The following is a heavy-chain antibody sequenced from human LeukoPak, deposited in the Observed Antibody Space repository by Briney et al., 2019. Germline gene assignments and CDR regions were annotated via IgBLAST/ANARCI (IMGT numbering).Heavy chain of an antibody. Sequence: GASVKVSCRVPDYTLTELHMYWVRQAPGKGLEWMGGFGPDHTESIYAQKFQGRVTMTEDATTDTAYMELRNLKSDDTAVYFCAADRKIVGTTSAYIYWGQGTLVTVSS. CDR2: FGPDHTES. CDR3: AADRKIVGTTSAYIY. V-gene: IGHV1-24*01. D-gene: IGHD1-26*01. CDR1: DYTLTELH. J-gene: IGHJ4*02.